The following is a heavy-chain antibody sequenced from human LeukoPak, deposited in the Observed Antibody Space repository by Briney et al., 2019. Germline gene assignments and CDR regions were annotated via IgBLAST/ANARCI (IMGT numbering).Heavy chain of an antibody. CDR3: ARRLWFRTFDY. Sequence: SETLSLTCAVYGGSFSGYYWSWIRQPPGKGLEWIGEINHSGSTNYNPSLESRVTISVDTSKNQFSLKLSSVTAADTAVYYCARRLWFRTFDYWGQGTLVTVSS. J-gene: IGHJ4*02. CDR1: GGSFSGYY. V-gene: IGHV4-34*01. D-gene: IGHD3-10*01. CDR2: INHSGST.